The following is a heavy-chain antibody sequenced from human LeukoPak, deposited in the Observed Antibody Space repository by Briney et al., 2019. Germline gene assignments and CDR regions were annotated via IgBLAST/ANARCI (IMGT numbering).Heavy chain of an antibody. CDR2: ISSGGSS. D-gene: IGHD1-26*01. Sequence: GGSLRLSCAAAGFTFNNYAMSWVRQAPGRGLKWVSGISSGGSSYYADSVKGRFTISRDNSKNTLYLQMNSLRAEDTAVYYCAKDTYSTSPYYFDYWGQGTLVTVSS. CDR3: AKDTYSTSPYYFDY. V-gene: IGHV3-23*01. CDR1: GFTFNNYA. J-gene: IGHJ4*02.